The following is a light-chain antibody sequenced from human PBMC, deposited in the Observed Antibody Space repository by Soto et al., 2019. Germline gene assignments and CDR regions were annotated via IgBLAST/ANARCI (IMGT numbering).Light chain of an antibody. V-gene: IGLV2-14*01. J-gene: IGLJ1*01. Sequence: QSVLTQPASVSGAPGQSITISCTGTSSGVGGYKFVSWYQQHPGKAPKFIIYDVSIRPSGVSNRFSGSKSGNTASLTISGLQAEDEADYYCSSYTSGSHYVFGTGTKVTVL. CDR2: DVS. CDR3: SSYTSGSHYV. CDR1: SSGVGGYKF.